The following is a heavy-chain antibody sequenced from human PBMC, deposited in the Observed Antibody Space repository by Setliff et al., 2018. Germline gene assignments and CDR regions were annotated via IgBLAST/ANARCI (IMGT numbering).Heavy chain of an antibody. CDR2: INQDGSQK. Sequence: GGSLRLSCAASGLTFSTYWMSWVRQAPGKGLEWVANINQDGSQKYYVGSVRGRFTISRDNAKSSLYLQMNSLRGEDTAVYYCTRSTSGAFDYWGQGALVTVSS. V-gene: IGHV3-7*01. J-gene: IGHJ4*02. CDR3: TRSTSGAFDY. D-gene: IGHD2-2*01. CDR1: GLTFSTYW.